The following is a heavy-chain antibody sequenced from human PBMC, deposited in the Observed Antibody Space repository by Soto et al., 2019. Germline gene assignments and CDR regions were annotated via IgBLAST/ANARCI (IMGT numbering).Heavy chain of an antibody. CDR1: GGSVSSGSYY. CDR2: IYYSGST. J-gene: IGHJ4*02. CDR3: ASRGYSYGYVSY. D-gene: IGHD5-18*01. Sequence: SETLSLTCTVSGGSVSSGSYYWSWIRQPPGKGLEWIGYIYYSGSTNYNPSLKSRVTISVDTSKNQFSLKLSSVTAADTAVYYCASRGYSYGYVSYWGQGTLVTVSS. V-gene: IGHV4-61*01.